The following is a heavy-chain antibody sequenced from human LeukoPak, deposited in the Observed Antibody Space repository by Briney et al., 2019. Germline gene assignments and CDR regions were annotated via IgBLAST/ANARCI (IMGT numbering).Heavy chain of an antibody. V-gene: IGHV3-23*01. Sequence: PGGSLRLSCAASGFTFSNYAMSWVRQAPGKGLEWVSTISNTGSDTYYADSVKGRFTISRDNSENTLYLQMNNLRAEDTAVYYCARYLRRFGELLPDYWGQGTLVTVSS. CDR2: ISNTGSDT. D-gene: IGHD3-10*01. CDR3: ARYLRRFGELLPDY. CDR1: GFTFSNYA. J-gene: IGHJ4*02.